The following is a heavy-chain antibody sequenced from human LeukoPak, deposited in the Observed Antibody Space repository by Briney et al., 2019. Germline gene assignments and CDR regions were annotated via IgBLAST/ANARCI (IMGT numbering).Heavy chain of an antibody. D-gene: IGHD3-22*01. CDR2: IAPSDSYT. V-gene: IGHV5-10-1*01. Sequence: GESLKISCRVSGYSFPSYWITWVRQMPGKGLEWMGRIAPSDSYTNYSPSFEGHVAFSVDKSISTVYLQWSSLKASDTAMYYCVRRPPGVYDTTQNWFDPWGQGTLVTVSS. J-gene: IGHJ5*02. CDR1: GYSFPSYW. CDR3: VRRPPGVYDTTQNWFDP.